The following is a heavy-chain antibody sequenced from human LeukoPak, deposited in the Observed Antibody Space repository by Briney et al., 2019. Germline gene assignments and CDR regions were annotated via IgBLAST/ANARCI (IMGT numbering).Heavy chain of an antibody. Sequence: GGSLRLSCAASGFTFSSYGMHWVRQAPDKGLEWVAFIRYDGSNKYYADSVKGRFTISRDNSKNTLYLQMNSLRAEDTAVYYCASQWNYFIDYWGQGTLVTVSS. CDR3: ASQWNYFIDY. CDR2: IRYDGSNK. D-gene: IGHD1-7*01. CDR1: GFTFSSYG. V-gene: IGHV3-30*02. J-gene: IGHJ4*02.